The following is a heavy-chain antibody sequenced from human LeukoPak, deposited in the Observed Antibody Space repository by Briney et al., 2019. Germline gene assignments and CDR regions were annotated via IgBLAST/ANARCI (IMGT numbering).Heavy chain of an antibody. CDR1: GFMFDDHG. CDR3: ARDHGFYDSSGYYSAFDI. CDR2: INWNGGST. Sequence: GGSLRLSCAASGFMFDDHGMSWVRQAPGKGLEWVSGINWNGGSTGYADSVKGRFTISRDNAKNSLYLQMNSLRAEDTAVYYCARDHGFYDSSGYYSAFDIWGQGTMVTVSS. V-gene: IGHV3-20*04. J-gene: IGHJ3*02. D-gene: IGHD3-22*01.